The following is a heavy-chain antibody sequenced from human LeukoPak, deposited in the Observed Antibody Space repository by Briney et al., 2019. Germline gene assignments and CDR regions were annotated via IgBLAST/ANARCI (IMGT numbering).Heavy chain of an antibody. D-gene: IGHD5-18*01. V-gene: IGHV3-11*01. CDR2: ITGDGSVV. J-gene: IGHJ4*02. CDR1: GFTFRDYY. Sequence: GGSLRLSCAASGFTFRDYYMSWVRQAPGKGLEWLSYITGDGSVVYYADSVKGRFTISRDNARNSLYLQMNSLRAEDSAVYYCAKTGKYTYGFFDYWGQGTLVTVSS. CDR3: AKTGKYTYGFFDY.